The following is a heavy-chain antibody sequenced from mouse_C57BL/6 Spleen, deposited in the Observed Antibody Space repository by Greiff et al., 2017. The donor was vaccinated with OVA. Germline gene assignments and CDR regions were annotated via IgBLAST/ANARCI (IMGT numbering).Heavy chain of an antibody. V-gene: IGHV1-82*01. CDR3: ARSGDYGNYHWFAY. J-gene: IGHJ3*01. CDR1: GYAFSSSW. CDR2: IYPGDGDT. Sequence: QVQLQQSGPELVKPGASVKISCKASGYAFSSSWMNWVKQRPGKGLEWIGRIYPGDGDTNYNGKFKGKATLTADKSSSTAYMQLSSLTSEDSAVYFCARSGDYGNYHWFAYWGQGTLVTVSA. D-gene: IGHD2-1*01.